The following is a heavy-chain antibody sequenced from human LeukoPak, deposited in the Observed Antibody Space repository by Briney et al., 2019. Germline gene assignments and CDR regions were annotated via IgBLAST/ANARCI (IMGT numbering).Heavy chain of an antibody. Sequence: ASVKVSXKASGGTFRSYAISWVRQAPGQGLEWIGGIIPIFGTANYAQKFQGRVTITTDESTSTAYMELSSLRSEDTAVYYCARAKIQQEGAFDYWGQGTLVTVSS. CDR3: ARAKIQQEGAFDY. CDR1: GGTFRSYA. J-gene: IGHJ4*02. D-gene: IGHD1-26*01. CDR2: IIPIFGTA. V-gene: IGHV1-69*05.